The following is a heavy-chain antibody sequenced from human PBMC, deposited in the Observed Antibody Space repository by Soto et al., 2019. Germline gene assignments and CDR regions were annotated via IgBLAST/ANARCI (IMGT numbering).Heavy chain of an antibody. CDR1: GFTFADYT. CDR2: IRNKAYGGTT. V-gene: IGHV3-49*03. Sequence: GGLMRLSCTASGFTFADYTVSWFRQAPGKGLEWLGFIRNKAYGGTTEYAASVKGRFTISRDDSKSIAYLLMNSLKTEDTAMYYCTRDGRYSGYPPPAFWGQETLVTVSS. J-gene: IGHJ4*02. D-gene: IGHD5-12*01. CDR3: TRDGRYSGYPPPAF.